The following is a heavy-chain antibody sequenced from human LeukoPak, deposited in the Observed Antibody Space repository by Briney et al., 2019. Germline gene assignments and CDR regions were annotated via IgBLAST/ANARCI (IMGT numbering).Heavy chain of an antibody. CDR1: GFIFSGSD. Sequence: GGSLKLSCAASGFIFSGSDMHWVRQASGKGRGGVGRISTKTNNYATAYGASVRGRFTISRDDSQNTAYLQMSSLKIDDTAVYYCTTHRSGHFWGQGTLVTVSS. CDR3: TTHRSGHF. V-gene: IGHV3-73*01. D-gene: IGHD3-22*01. J-gene: IGHJ4*02. CDR2: ISTKTNNYAT.